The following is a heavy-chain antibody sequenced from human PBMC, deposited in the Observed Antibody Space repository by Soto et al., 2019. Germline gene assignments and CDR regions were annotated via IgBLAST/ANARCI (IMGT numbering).Heavy chain of an antibody. CDR2: INADYGNT. D-gene: IGHD5-18*01. Sequence: QAQLVQSGAEVKKPGASVKVSYKASGYTFYSHSISWVRQAPGQGLEWMGRINADYGNTQYAQKFRGRVTMTTDTSTTTVYMELTNLRSYDTAVYYCARCIQGDYYYGMDVWGQGTTVTVSS. CDR3: ARCIQGDYYYGMDV. V-gene: IGHV1-18*01. J-gene: IGHJ6*02. CDR1: GYTFYSHS.